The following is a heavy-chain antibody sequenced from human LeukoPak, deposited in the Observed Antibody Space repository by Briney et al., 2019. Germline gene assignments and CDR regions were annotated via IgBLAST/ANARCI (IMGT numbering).Heavy chain of an antibody. V-gene: IGHV3-30*02. CDR2: IRYDGSNK. CDR3: ARVGRPWSPDAFDI. CDR1: GFTFSSYG. J-gene: IGHJ3*02. D-gene: IGHD2-8*01. Sequence: GGSLRLSCAASGFTFSSYGMHWVRQAPGKGLEWVAFIRYDGSNKYYADSVKGRFTISRDNSKNTLYLQMNSLRAEDTAVYYCARVGRPWSPDAFDIWGQGTMVTVSS.